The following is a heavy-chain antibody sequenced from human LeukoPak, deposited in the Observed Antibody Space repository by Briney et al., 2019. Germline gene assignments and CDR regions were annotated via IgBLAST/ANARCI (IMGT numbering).Heavy chain of an antibody. CDR1: GYTFTGYY. D-gene: IGHD3-10*01. V-gene: IGHV1-2*02. J-gene: IGHJ4*02. Sequence: ASVKVSCKASGYTFTGYYIHWVRQAPGQGLEWMGWINPNSGGTNYAPKSQGRVAMTRDTSISTAYMELSRLRSDDTAVYYCASERFTMVRGVIDYWGQGTLVTVSS. CDR2: INPNSGGT. CDR3: ASERFTMVRGVIDY.